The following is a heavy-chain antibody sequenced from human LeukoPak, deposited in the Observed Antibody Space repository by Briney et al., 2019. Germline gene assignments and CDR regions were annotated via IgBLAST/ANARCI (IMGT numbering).Heavy chain of an antibody. Sequence: GGSLRLSCAASGFTFSSYAMHWVRQAPGKGLEWVAVISYDGSNKYYADSVKGRFTISRDNSKNTLYLQMNSLRAEDTAVYYCAKDLLPTPPNYDILTGPGTWGQGTLVTVSS. CDR1: GFTFSSYA. V-gene: IGHV3-30-3*01. D-gene: IGHD3-9*01. CDR2: ISYDGSNK. CDR3: AKDLLPTPPNYDILTGPGT. J-gene: IGHJ5*02.